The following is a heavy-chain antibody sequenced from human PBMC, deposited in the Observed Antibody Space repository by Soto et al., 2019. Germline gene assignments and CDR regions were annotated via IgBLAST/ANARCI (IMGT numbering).Heavy chain of an antibody. Sequence: QVQLQESGPGLVKPSETLSLICTVSGGSISSYYWCWIRQPPGMGLEWIGYIYYSGSTNYNPSLKRRVTTAVDTSKNQCSLKLSSVPASDTAVYYCAREGYTAIGYWGQGTLVTVSS. CDR3: AREGYTAIGY. CDR2: IYYSGST. CDR1: GGSISSYY. V-gene: IGHV4-59*01. D-gene: IGHD5-18*01. J-gene: IGHJ4*02.